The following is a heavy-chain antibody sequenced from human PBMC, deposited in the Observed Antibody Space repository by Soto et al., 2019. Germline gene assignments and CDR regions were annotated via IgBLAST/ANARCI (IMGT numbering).Heavy chain of an antibody. Sequence: QVHLVESGGGVVQPGTSLRLSCAASGFSFNDYGMHWVRQAPGKGLEWLTIIWFDASHEYYADSVKGRFTISRDNSNNTLYLQLNSLTADDTAVYFCARDQGRATADGPLGNGLDVWGQGTAVTVSS. CDR1: GFSFNDYG. CDR3: ARDQGRATADGPLGNGLDV. CDR2: IWFDASHE. D-gene: IGHD6-13*01. V-gene: IGHV3-33*01. J-gene: IGHJ6*02.